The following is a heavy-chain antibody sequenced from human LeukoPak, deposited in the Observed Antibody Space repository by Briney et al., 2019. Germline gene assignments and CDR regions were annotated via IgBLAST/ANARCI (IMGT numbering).Heavy chain of an antibody. V-gene: IGHV3-23*01. Sequence: GGSLRLSCAASGFTFSSYAMSWVRQAPGKGLEWVSLIIDDGHTASYADSVKGRVNISRDNSKNTLFLQMNSLRAEDTAVYYCAKYGGHPLPHYYLDYWGQGTQVTVSS. D-gene: IGHD3-16*01. J-gene: IGHJ4*02. CDR2: IIDDGHTA. CDR1: GFTFSSYA. CDR3: AKYGGHPLPHYYLDY.